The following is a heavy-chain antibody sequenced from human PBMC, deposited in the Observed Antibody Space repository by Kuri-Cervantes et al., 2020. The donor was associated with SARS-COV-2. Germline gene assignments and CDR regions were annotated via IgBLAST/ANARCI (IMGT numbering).Heavy chain of an antibody. Sequence: GESLKISCAASGFTFDDYGMRWVRQAPGKGLEWVAFIRYDGSNKYYADSVKGRFTISRDNSKNTLYLQMNSLRAEDTAVYYCAIGRYYDFWSGYYTDAFDIWGQGTMVTVSS. CDR2: IRYDGSNK. CDR1: GFTFDDYG. V-gene: IGHV3-30*02. J-gene: IGHJ3*02. D-gene: IGHD3-3*01. CDR3: AIGRYYDFWSGYYTDAFDI.